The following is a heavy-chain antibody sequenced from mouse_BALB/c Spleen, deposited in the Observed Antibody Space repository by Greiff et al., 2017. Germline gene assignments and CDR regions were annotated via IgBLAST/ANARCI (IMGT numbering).Heavy chain of an antibody. CDR3: ARWYYGSSPYAMDY. CDR2: INPYNGGT. Sequence: VQLQQSGAELVRPGTSVKISCKASGYSFTGYYMHWVKQSHGKSLEWIGEINPYNGGTSYNQKFKGKATLTVDTSSSTAYMELHSLTSEDSLVYYCARWYYGSSPYAMDYWGQGTSVTVSS. V-gene: IGHV1S30*01. CDR1: GYSFTGYY. J-gene: IGHJ4*01. D-gene: IGHD1-1*01.